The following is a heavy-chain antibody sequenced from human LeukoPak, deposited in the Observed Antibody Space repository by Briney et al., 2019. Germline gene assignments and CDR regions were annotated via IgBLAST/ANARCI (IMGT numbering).Heavy chain of an antibody. CDR1: GGSISGSSYY. V-gene: IGHV4-39*07. CDR3: ARESGSYAHTTLRLRPYYFDY. CDR2: IYYSGST. J-gene: IGHJ4*02. Sequence: SETLSLTCTVSGGSISGSSYYWGWIRQPPGTGLEWIGSIYYSGSTYYNPSLKSRVTISVDKSNNQFSLKLSSVTPEDTAVYYCARESGSYAHTTLRLRPYYFDYWGQGTLVTVSS. D-gene: IGHD1-26*01.